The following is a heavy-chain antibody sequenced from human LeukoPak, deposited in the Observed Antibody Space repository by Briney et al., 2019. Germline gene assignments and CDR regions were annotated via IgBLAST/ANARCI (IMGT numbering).Heavy chain of an antibody. CDR3: TRGQEHHSPWFGELLSFDP. V-gene: IGHV3-21*01. Sequence: GGSLRLSCAASGFTFSSYSMNWVRQAPGKGLDWVSSISSSSTYIYYADSLKGRFTISRDNAKNSLYLQMNSLRAEDTAVYYCTRGQEHHSPWFGELLSFDPWGQGTLVTVSS. D-gene: IGHD3-10*01. CDR2: ISSSSTYI. J-gene: IGHJ5*02. CDR1: GFTFSSYS.